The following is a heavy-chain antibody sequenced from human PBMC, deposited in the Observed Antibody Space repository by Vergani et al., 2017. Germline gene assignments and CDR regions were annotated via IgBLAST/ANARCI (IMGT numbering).Heavy chain of an antibody. CDR1: GYSFTSYW. CDR3: ARHDSTYCSSTSCGKAGVGFDP. CDR2: IYPGDSDT. Sequence: EVQLVQSGAEVKKPGESLKISCQGSGYSFTSYWIGWVRQMPGKGLEWMGIIYPGDSDTRYSPSFQGQVTISADKSISTAYLQWSSLKASDTAMYYCARHDSTYCSSTSCGKAGVGFDPWGQGTLVTVSS. D-gene: IGHD2-2*01. V-gene: IGHV5-51*01. J-gene: IGHJ5*02.